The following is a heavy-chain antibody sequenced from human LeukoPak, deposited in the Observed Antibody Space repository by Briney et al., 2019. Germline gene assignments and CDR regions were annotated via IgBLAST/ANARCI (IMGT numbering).Heavy chain of an antibody. CDR1: GYSISSGYY. J-gene: IGHJ5*02. D-gene: IGHD6-19*01. V-gene: IGHV4-38-2*02. Sequence: ASETLSLTCSVSGYSISSGYYWGWIRQPPGKGLEWIGSIYHSGSTYYNPSLKSRVTISVDTSKNQFSLKLSSVTAADTAVYYCARDKYIAVAGSSSDNWFDPWGQGTLVTVSS. CDR3: ARDKYIAVAGSSSDNWFDP. CDR2: IYHSGST.